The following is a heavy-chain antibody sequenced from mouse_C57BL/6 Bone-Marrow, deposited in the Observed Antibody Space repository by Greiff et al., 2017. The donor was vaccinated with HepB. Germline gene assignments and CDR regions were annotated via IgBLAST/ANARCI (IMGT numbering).Heavy chain of an antibody. CDR3: AASHYYGSSLYFDY. D-gene: IGHD1-1*01. J-gene: IGHJ2*01. CDR2: INPNYGTT. CDR1: GYSFTDYN. V-gene: IGHV1-39*01. Sequence: VQLQQSGPELVKPGASVKISCKASGYSFTDYNMNWVKQSNGKSLEWIGVINPNYGTTSYNQKFKGKATLTVDQSSSTAYMQLNSLTSEDSAVYYCAASHYYGSSLYFDYWGQGTTLTVSS.